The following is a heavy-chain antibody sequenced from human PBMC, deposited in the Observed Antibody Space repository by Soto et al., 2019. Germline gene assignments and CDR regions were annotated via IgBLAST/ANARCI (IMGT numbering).Heavy chain of an antibody. J-gene: IGHJ4*02. D-gene: IGHD3-3*01. CDR1: GFTFSTYW. CDR2: IKQDGSEK. V-gene: IGHV3-7*01. CDR3: ARAQADFWSGYFYY. Sequence: GSLRLSCAASGFTFSTYWMSWVRQAPGKGLEWVANIKQDGSEKYYVDSVKGRFTISRDNAKNSLYLQMNSLRAEDTAVYYCARAQADFWSGYFYYWGQGTLVTSPQ.